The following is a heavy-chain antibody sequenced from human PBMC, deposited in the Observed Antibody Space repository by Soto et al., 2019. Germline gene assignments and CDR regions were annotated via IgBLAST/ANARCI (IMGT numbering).Heavy chain of an antibody. CDR1: GFTFDVYA. V-gene: IGHV3-9*01. CDR2: INYNSGSV. CDR3: AKDISLRGWVYLVVEY. J-gene: IGHJ4*02. Sequence: EVQLVESGGGWVQPGRSLRLSCAASGFTFDVYAMHWVRPAPGKGLEWVSGINYNSGSVGYADSVKGRFTISRDNAKNSLHLQMNSLRAEDTAVYYCAKDISLRGWVYLVVEYWGQGTLVTVSP. D-gene: IGHD6-13*01.